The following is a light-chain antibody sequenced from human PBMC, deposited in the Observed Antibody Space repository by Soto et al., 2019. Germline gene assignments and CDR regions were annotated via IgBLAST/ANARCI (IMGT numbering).Light chain of an antibody. V-gene: IGKV1-5*01. CDR1: QSISSW. CDR3: QQYNSYWT. Sequence: IQIPPSPSPLSASVGDRITITCRASQSISSWLAWYQQKPGKAPKLLIYDASSLESGVPSRFSGRGSGTEFTLTISSLQPDDFATYYCQQYNSYWTFGQGTKVDI. CDR2: DAS. J-gene: IGKJ1*01.